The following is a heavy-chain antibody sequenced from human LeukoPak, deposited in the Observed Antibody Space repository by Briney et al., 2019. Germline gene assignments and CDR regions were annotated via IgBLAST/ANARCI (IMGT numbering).Heavy chain of an antibody. D-gene: IGHD3-3*01. CDR1: GYTLTELS. CDR2: FDPEDGET. V-gene: IGHV1-24*01. J-gene: IGHJ3*02. CDR3: AVGIFGVVMDAFDI. Sequence: ASVKVSCKVSGYTLTELSMHWVRQAPGKGLEWMGGFDPEDGETIYAQKFQGRVTMTEDTSTDTAYMELSSLRSEDTAVYYCAVGIFGVVMDAFDIWGQGTMVTVSS.